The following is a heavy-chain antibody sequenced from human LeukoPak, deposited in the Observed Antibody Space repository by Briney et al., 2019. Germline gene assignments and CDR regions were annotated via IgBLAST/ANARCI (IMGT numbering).Heavy chain of an antibody. D-gene: IGHD1-26*01. CDR2: IYYSGDS. CDR1: SVQIYRL. J-gene: IGHJ4*02. V-gene: IGHV4-59*01. CDR3: ARGQLVGATYRRWTFDF. Sequence: SEALSLLCTGSSVQIYRLLDSRVPQPPGKGLEWIGYIYYSGDSNYNPSLMSRLIISADTFRNQFYLKLSSVTAADTAVYYCARGQLVGATYRRWTFDFWGGGT.